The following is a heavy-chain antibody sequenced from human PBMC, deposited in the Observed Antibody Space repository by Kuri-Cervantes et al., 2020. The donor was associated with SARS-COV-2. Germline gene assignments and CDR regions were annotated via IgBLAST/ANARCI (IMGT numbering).Heavy chain of an antibody. CDR2: ISGSGGST. Sequence: LSLTCAASGFTFSRYAMSWVRQAPGKGLEWVSVISGSGGSTYYADSVKGRFTISRDNSKNTLYLQMNSLRAEDTAVYYCAKDHDYGDYFDYWGQGTLVTVSS. J-gene: IGHJ4*02. CDR1: GFTFSRYA. D-gene: IGHD4-17*01. V-gene: IGHV3-23*01. CDR3: AKDHDYGDYFDY.